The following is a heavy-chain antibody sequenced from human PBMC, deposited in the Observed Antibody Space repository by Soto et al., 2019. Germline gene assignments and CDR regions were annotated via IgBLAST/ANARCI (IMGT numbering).Heavy chain of an antibody. J-gene: IGHJ4*02. D-gene: IGHD5-12*01. CDR2: ISGSGSST. V-gene: IGHV3-23*01. CDR1: GFTFSSYA. Sequence: GGSLRLSCAASGFTFSSYAMSWVRQAPGKGLEGVAAISGSGSSTYYADSVKGRFTISRDNSKNALYLQMNSLRAEDTAVYYCAKTNVRLRPFDYWGQGTLVTVSS. CDR3: AKTNVRLRPFDY.